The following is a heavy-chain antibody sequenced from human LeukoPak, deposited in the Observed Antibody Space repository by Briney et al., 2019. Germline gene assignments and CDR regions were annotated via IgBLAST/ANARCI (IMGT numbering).Heavy chain of an antibody. CDR2: INHSGST. CDR3: ARSRLYYGSGSYYNANWFDP. V-gene: IGHV4-34*01. D-gene: IGHD3-10*01. CDR1: GGSISSYY. J-gene: IGHJ5*02. Sequence: PSETLSLTCTVSGGSISSYYWSWIRQPPGKGLEWIGEINHSGSTNYNPSLKSRVTISVDTSKNQFSLKLSSVTAADTAVYYCARSRLYYGSGSYYNANWFDPWGQGTLVTVSS.